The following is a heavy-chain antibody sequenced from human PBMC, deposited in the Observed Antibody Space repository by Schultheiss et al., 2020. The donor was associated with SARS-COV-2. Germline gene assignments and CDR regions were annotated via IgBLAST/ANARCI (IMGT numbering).Heavy chain of an antibody. CDR2: ISGSGGST. J-gene: IGHJ6*02. CDR1: GFTFSGSA. V-gene: IGHV3-23*01. CDR3: AKDLYWHIVVVTNMDV. D-gene: IGHD2-21*02. Sequence: GGSLRLSCAASGFTFSGSAMHWVRQAPGKGLEYVSAISGSGGSTYYADSVKGRFTISRDNSKNTLYLQMNSLRAEDTAVYYCAKDLYWHIVVVTNMDVWGQGTTVTVSS.